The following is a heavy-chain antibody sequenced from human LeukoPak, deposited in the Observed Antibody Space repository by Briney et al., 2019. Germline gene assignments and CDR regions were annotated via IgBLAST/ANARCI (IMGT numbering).Heavy chain of an antibody. J-gene: IGHJ6*03. CDR3: AKGGCSSTSCFYMDV. D-gene: IGHD2-2*01. CDR2: ISYDGSNK. Sequence: GRSLRLSCAASGFTFSSYAMHWVRQAPGKGLEWVAVISYDGSNKYYADSVKGRFTISRDNSKNTLYLQMNSLRAEDTAVYYCAKGGCSSTSCFYMDVWGKGTTVTVSS. V-gene: IGHV3-30*04. CDR1: GFTFSSYA.